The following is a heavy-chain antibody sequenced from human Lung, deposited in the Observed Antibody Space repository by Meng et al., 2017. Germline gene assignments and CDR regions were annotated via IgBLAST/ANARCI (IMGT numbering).Heavy chain of an antibody. CDR2: ISVKKGEA. D-gene: IGHD6-13*01. CDR3: ARYVPNGSFWYFDF. Sequence: QVQLVAAGADAKKAGASRKVFCKASGYIFTNYEIRWVQQAPGQGLEWMGWISVKKGEAKYPQNFQGRVTMTTDTTTSTAYMELRGLTSDDTAVYYCARYVPNGSFWYFDFWGRGTLVTVSS. V-gene: IGHV1-18*01. J-gene: IGHJ2*01. CDR1: GYIFTNYE.